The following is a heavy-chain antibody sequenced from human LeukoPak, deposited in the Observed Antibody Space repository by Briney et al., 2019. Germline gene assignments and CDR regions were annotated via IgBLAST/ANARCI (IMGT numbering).Heavy chain of an antibody. Sequence: SETLSLTCTVSGGSINNYYWSWIRQPPGRGLEWIGTLYYSGTTSYNPSLQSRVTISVDTSKNQFSLKLSSVTAADTSIYYCARLNAYSSSWHYFDSWGQGTLVTVSS. CDR2: LYYSGTT. V-gene: IGHV4-59*04. CDR3: ARLNAYSSSWHYFDS. CDR1: GGSINNYY. J-gene: IGHJ4*02. D-gene: IGHD6-13*01.